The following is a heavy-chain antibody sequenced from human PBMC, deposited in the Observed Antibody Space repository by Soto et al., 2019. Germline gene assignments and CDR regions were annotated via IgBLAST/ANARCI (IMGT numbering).Heavy chain of an antibody. CDR1: GYTFTTYD. Sequence: QVQLVQSGAEVKKPGASVMVCCEASGYTFTTYDISWVRQAPGQGLEWMGRISTYNGNTNYPQSLQGRLTMTTDTSTTTAYMELRSLRSDDTAVYYCERDPYHVLMVNAPNLYGMDVWGQATTVTVSS. CDR3: ERDPYHVLMVNAPNLYGMDV. V-gene: IGHV1-18*01. J-gene: IGHJ6*02. D-gene: IGHD2-8*01. CDR2: ISTYNGNT.